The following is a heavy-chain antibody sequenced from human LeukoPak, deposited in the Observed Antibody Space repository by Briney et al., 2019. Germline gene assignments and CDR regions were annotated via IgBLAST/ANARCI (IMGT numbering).Heavy chain of an antibody. Sequence: ASVKVSCKASGYTFTSYDINWVRPSTGQGLEWMGWMNPNSGNTGYAQKFQGRVTMTRNTSISTAYMELSSLRSEDTAVYYCARVTAAAGFYYYYGMDVWGQGTTVTVSS. CDR2: MNPNSGNT. J-gene: IGHJ6*02. V-gene: IGHV1-8*01. CDR1: GYTFTSYD. CDR3: ARVTAAAGFYYYYGMDV. D-gene: IGHD6-13*01.